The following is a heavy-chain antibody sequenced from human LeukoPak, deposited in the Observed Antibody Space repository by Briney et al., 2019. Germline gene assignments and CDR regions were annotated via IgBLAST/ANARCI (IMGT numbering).Heavy chain of an antibody. V-gene: IGHV1-24*01. Sequence: ASVKVSCKVSGHTLTGLSMHWVRHVPGKGPEWLGGFDPEDGETIYAQKFQGRVTMTEDTSTDTAYMELSSLRSEDTAVYYCATDRRYDRSGYYFKSMGYWGQGTLVTVSS. CDR1: GHTLTGLS. D-gene: IGHD3-22*01. CDR3: ATDRRYDRSGYYFKSMGY. CDR2: FDPEDGET. J-gene: IGHJ4*02.